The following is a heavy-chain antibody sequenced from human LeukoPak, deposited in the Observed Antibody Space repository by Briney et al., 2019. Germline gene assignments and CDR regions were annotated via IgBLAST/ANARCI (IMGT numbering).Heavy chain of an antibody. V-gene: IGHV4-59*01. Sequence: SETLSLTCTVSGGSITSYHWTWIRQTPGKGLEWIGFIYYNGSTNYNPSLKSRVTTSVDTSKNQFSLKLSSVTAADTAVYYCATGPPYGSGSYWFDPWGQGTLVTVSS. D-gene: IGHD3-10*01. J-gene: IGHJ5*02. CDR3: ATGPPYGSGSYWFDP. CDR2: IYYNGST. CDR1: GGSITSYH.